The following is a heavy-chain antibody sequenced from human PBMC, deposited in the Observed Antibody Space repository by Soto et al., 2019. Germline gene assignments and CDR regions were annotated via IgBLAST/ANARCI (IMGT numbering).Heavy chain of an antibody. CDR2: ISSSSSYI. Sequence: PGGSLRLSCAASGFTFSSYSMNWVRQAPGKGLEWVSSISSSSSYIYYADSVKGRFTISRDNAKNSLYLQMNSLRAEDTAVYYCARDQQFTLPNIVAPDYPPYFDYWGQGTLVTVSS. CDR1: GFTFSSYS. D-gene: IGHD5-12*01. CDR3: ARDQQFTLPNIVAPDYPPYFDY. V-gene: IGHV3-21*01. J-gene: IGHJ4*02.